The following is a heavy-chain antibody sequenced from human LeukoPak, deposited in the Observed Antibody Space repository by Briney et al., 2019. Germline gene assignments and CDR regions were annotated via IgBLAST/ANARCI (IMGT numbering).Heavy chain of an antibody. D-gene: IGHD5-18*01. V-gene: IGHV3-30-3*01. J-gene: IGHJ6*02. Sequence: GGSLRLSCAASGFTFSSFSMHWVRQAPGKGLEWVAVISYDGNNIYDANSVKGRFTISRDNSKNKLYLQMNSLRTEDTAVYYCARPTAGYSYGPYYYYYAMDVWGQGTTVTVSS. CDR3: ARPTAGYSYGPYYYYYAMDV. CDR2: ISYDGNNI. CDR1: GFTFSSFS.